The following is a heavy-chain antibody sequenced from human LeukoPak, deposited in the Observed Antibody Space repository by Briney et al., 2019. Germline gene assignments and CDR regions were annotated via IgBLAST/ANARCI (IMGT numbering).Heavy chain of an antibody. Sequence: ASVKVSCKTSGYTFSRHYIHWVRQAPGQGLEWLGIINTSGATTRYGQNFKGRVTATRDTSTSTVYMEMSSLNSEDTAVYYCARGLESSGWYGMDVWGQGATIIVSS. CDR1: GYTFSRHY. D-gene: IGHD6-19*01. V-gene: IGHV1-46*01. CDR2: INTSGATT. CDR3: ARGLESSGWYGMDV. J-gene: IGHJ6*02.